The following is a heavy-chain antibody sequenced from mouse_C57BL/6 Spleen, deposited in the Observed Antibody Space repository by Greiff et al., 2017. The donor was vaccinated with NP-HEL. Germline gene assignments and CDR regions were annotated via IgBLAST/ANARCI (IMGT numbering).Heavy chain of an antibody. J-gene: IGHJ4*01. D-gene: IGHD1-1*01. CDR2: IYPGDGDT. Sequence: QVQLQQSGPELVKPGASVKISCKASGYAFSSSWMNWVKQRPGKGLEWIGRIYPGDGDTTYNGKFKGKATLTADKSSSTAYMQLSSLTSEDSAVYFCARDLITTVVALYAMDYWGQGTSVTVSS. V-gene: IGHV1-82*01. CDR1: GYAFSSSW. CDR3: ARDLITTVVALYAMDY.